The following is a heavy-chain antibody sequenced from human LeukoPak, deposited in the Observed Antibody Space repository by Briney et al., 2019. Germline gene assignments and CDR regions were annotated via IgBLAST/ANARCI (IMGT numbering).Heavy chain of an antibody. CDR3: ARGSGSYAGSYYFDY. CDR2: IIPIFGTA. V-gene: IGHV1-69*13. Sequence: ASVKVSCKASGGTFSSYAISWVRQAPGQGLEWMGGIIPIFGTANYAQKFQGRVTITADESTSTAYMELSSLRSEDTAVYYCARGSGSYAGSYYFDYWGQGTLVTVSS. D-gene: IGHD1-26*01. CDR1: GGTFSSYA. J-gene: IGHJ4*02.